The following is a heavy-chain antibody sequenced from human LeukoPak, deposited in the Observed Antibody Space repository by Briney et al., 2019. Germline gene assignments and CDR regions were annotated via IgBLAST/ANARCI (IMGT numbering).Heavy chain of an antibody. CDR2: INPNSGGT. CDR3: ARAYYDILTGYYPYYFDY. V-gene: IGHV1-2*02. J-gene: IGHJ4*02. Sequence: VASVTVSCKASGYTFTGYYMHWVRQAPGQGLEWMGWINPNSGGTNYAQKFQGRVTMTRDTSISTAYMELSRLRSDDTAVYYCARAYYDILTGYYPYYFDYWGQGTLVTVSS. CDR1: GYTFTGYY. D-gene: IGHD3-9*01.